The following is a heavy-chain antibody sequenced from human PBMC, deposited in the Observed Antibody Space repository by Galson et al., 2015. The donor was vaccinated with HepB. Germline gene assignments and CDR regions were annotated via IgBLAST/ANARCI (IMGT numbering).Heavy chain of an antibody. CDR3: ARSLRTTVTTFNYYYYYMDV. D-gene: IGHD4-17*01. J-gene: IGHJ6*03. CDR2: IIPIFGTA. CDR1: GGTFSSYA. V-gene: IGHV1-69*13. Sequence: SVKVSCKASGGTFSSYAISWVRQAPGQGLEWMGGIIPIFGTANYALKFQGRVTITADESTSTAYMELSSLRSEDTAVYYCARSLRTTVTTFNYYYYYMDVWGKGNPGHRLL.